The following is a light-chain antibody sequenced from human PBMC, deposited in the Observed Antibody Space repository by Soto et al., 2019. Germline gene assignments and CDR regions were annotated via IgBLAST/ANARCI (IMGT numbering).Light chain of an antibody. CDR3: AAWDDSLSGPVV. V-gene: IGLV1-47*01. CDR2: RNN. J-gene: IGLJ2*01. Sequence: QSVLTQPPSASGTPGQRVTISCSGSSSNIGSNYVYWYQQLSGTAPKLLIYRNNQRPSGVPDRFSGSKSGTSASLAISGLRSEDEADYYCAAWDDSLSGPVVFGGGTKVTVL. CDR1: SSNIGSNY.